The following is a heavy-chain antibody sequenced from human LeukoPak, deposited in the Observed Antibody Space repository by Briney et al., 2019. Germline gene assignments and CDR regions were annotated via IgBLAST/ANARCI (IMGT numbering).Heavy chain of an antibody. Sequence: SETLSLTCTVSGGSISGYYWSWIRQPPGKGLEWIGYIYYSGDTSYSPSLKSRVTISVGTSKMQISLNLNSVTAADTAVYYCARYAADGRNLEYWGQGTLVTVSS. V-gene: IGHV4-59*01. CDR2: IYYSGDT. CDR3: ARYAADGRNLEY. CDR1: GGSISGYY. D-gene: IGHD6-13*01. J-gene: IGHJ4*02.